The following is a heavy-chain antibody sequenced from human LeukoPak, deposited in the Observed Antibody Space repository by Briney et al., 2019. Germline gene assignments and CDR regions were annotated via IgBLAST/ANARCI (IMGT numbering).Heavy chain of an antibody. V-gene: IGHV4-39*01. CDR2: IYYSGST. D-gene: IGHD3-3*01. J-gene: IGHJ4*02. Sequence: SETLSLTCTVSGGSISSSSYYWGWIRQPPGKGLEWIGSIYYSGSTYYNPSLKSRVTISVVTSKNQFSLKLSSVTAADTAVYYCARHTPVPQPISYYFDYWGQGTLVTVSS. CDR1: GGSISSSSYY. CDR3: ARHTPVPQPISYYFDY.